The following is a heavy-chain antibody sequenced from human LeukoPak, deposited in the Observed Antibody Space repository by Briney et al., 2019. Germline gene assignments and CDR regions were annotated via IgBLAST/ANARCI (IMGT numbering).Heavy chain of an antibody. V-gene: IGHV3-7*01. Sequence: PGGSLRLSCAASEFTFRNYWMSWVRQAPGKGLEWVANIHPDGGDKYYVDSVRGRFTIYRDNAKNSLFLQMSSLTVDDTAVYYCARDLGFSSEDYWGQGTLVTVSS. CDR2: IHPDGGDK. CDR1: EFTFRNYW. CDR3: ARDLGFSSEDY. J-gene: IGHJ4*02. D-gene: IGHD7-27*01.